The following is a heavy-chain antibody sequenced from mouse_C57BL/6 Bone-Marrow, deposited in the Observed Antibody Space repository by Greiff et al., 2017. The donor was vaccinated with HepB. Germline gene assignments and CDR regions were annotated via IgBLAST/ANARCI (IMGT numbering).Heavy chain of an antibody. V-gene: IGHV5-12*01. D-gene: IGHD1-1*01. CDR3: ARPLITTVVATRAMDY. CDR2: ISNGGGST. Sequence: EVKLVESGGGLVQPGGSLKLSCAASGFTFSDYYMYWVRQTPEKRLEWVAYISNGGGSTYYPDTVKGRFTISRDNAKNTLYLQMSRLKSEDTAMYYCARPLITTVVATRAMDYWGQGTSVTVSS. CDR1: GFTFSDYY. J-gene: IGHJ4*01.